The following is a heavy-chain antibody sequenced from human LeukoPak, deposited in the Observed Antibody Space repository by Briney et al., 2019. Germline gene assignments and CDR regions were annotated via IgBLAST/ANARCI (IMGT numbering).Heavy chain of an antibody. CDR3: ARYSRRVPRHWYFDL. CDR2: IYYSGST. Sequence: PSETLSLTCTVSGGSISSSSYYWGWVRQPPGKGLEWIGSIYYSGSTYYNPSLKSRVTISVDTPKNQFSLKLSSVTAADTAVYYCARYSRRVPRHWYFDLWGRGTLVTVSS. V-gene: IGHV4-39*01. CDR1: GGSISSSSYY. J-gene: IGHJ2*01. D-gene: IGHD1-1*01.